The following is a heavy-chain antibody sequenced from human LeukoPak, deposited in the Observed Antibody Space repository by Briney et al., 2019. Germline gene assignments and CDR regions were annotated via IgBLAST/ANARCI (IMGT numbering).Heavy chain of an antibody. V-gene: IGHV1-69*02. J-gene: IGHJ5*02. CDR3: ARVGWASGWFDP. D-gene: IGHD1-26*01. CDR2: IIPILGIA. Sequence: VASVKVSCKASGGTFSSYTISWVRQAPGQGLEWMGRIIPILGIANYAQKFQGRVTISADKSTSTAYMELSSLISEDTAEFSCARVGWASGWFDPWGERTLVTVSS. CDR1: GGTFSSYT.